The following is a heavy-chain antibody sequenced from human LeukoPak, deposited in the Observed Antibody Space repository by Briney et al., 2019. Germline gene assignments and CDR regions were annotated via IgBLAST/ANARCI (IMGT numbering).Heavy chain of an antibody. CDR1: GGTFSSYA. V-gene: IGHV1-69*13. D-gene: IGHD1-26*01. J-gene: IGHJ4*02. CDR2: IIPIFGTA. Sequence: VASVKVSCKASGGTFSSYAISWVRQAPGQGLEWMGGIIPIFGTANYAQKFQGRVTITADESTSTAYMELSSLRSEDTAVYYCARAIVGATTREGFDYWGQGTLVAVSS. CDR3: ARAIVGATTREGFDY.